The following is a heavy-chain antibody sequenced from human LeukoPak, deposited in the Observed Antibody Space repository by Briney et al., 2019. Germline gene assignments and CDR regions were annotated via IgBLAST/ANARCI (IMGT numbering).Heavy chain of an antibody. CDR1: GFTFSSYG. CDR2: IRYDGSNK. J-gene: IGHJ4*02. Sequence: GGSLRLSCAASGFTFSSYGMHWVRQAPGKGLEWVAFIRYDGSNKYYADSVKGRFTISRDNSKNTLYLQMNSLRAEDTAVYYCAKDRSGSRSTGVDYWGQGTLVTVSS. V-gene: IGHV3-30*02. CDR3: AKDRSGSRSTGVDY. D-gene: IGHD1-26*01.